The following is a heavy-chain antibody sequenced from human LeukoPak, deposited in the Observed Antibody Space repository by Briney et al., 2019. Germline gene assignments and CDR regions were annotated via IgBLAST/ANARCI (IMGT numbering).Heavy chain of an antibody. CDR2: VSGSGDTT. CDR3: AKDLYPGGIQPRWFDY. Sequence: GGPLRLSCAASGFTFSSHALSWVRQTPGKGLEWVSTVSGSGDTTFYADSVKGRITISRDNSRNTLYLQMHSLRVDDTAIYYCAKDLYPGGIQPRWFDYWGQGALVTVSS. V-gene: IGHV3-23*01. J-gene: IGHJ4*02. D-gene: IGHD5-18*01. CDR1: GFTFSSHA.